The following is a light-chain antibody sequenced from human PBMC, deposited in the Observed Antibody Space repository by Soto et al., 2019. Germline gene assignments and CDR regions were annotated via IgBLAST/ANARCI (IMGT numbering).Light chain of an antibody. V-gene: IGLV2-14*01. CDR2: DVS. J-gene: IGLJ3*02. CDR1: SSDVGGYNY. CDR3: RSYTSSSSWV. Sequence: QSVLTQPASVSGSPGQSNTISCTGTSSDVGGYNYVSWYQQHPGKAPKLMIYDVSNRPSGVSNRFSGSKSGNTASLTISGLQAEDEADYYCRSYTSSSSWVFGGGTKLTIL.